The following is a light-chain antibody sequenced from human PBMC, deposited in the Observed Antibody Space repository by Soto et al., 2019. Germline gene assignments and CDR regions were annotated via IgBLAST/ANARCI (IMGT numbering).Light chain of an antibody. J-gene: IGLJ2*01. Sequence: QSVLTQPASVSGSPGQSITISCTGASSDIGGYNSVSWYQQHPGKAPQLMIYDVSYRPSGISSRFSGSKSGNTASLTIFGLQAEDEADYYCSSYTSSSTRVFGGGTKVTVL. CDR3: SSYTSSSTRV. V-gene: IGLV2-14*01. CDR2: DVS. CDR1: SSDIGGYNS.